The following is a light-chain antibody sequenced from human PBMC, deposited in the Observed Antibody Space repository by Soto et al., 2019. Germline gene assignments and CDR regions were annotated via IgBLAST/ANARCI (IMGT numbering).Light chain of an antibody. J-gene: IGKJ1*01. CDR3: QPYNKAPWT. CDR1: QDVYTF. CDR2: DAS. V-gene: IGKV1-27*01. Sequence: VQMTQSPSSLSASVGDRVTITCRASQDVYTFLAWYRQKPGSAPELLIYDASTLQAGVPSRFSGDGFGTHFILTISSLQAEDVATYYCQPYNKAPWTFGQGTKV.